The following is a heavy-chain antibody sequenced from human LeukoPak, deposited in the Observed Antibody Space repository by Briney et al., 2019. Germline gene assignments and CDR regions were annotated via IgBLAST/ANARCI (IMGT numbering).Heavy chain of an antibody. D-gene: IGHD2-2*02. CDR1: GGTFSSYA. J-gene: IGHJ4*02. Sequence: SVKVSCKASGGTFSSYAISWVRQAPGQGLEWMGRIIPIFGTANYAQKFQGRVTITTDESTSTAYMELSSLRSGDTAVYYCARDSETPATAISDYWGQGTLVTVSS. CDR2: IIPIFGTA. V-gene: IGHV1-69*05. CDR3: ARDSETPATAISDY.